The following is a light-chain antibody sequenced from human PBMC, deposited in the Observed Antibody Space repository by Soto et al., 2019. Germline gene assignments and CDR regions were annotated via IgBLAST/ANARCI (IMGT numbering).Light chain of an antibody. Sequence: QSVLTQPRSVSGSPGQSVTISCTGSDVGAYDYVSWYQHLQGKAPKLLIYDVTERPSGVPDRFSGSKSGNTASLTILGLQADDEADYYCCSFAGTNTFVVFGGGTKLTVL. V-gene: IGLV2-11*01. CDR2: DVT. CDR3: CSFAGTNTFVV. CDR1: DVGAYDY. J-gene: IGLJ2*01.